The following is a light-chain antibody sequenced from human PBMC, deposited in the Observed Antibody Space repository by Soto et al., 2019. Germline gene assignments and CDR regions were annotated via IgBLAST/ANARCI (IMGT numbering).Light chain of an antibody. V-gene: IGKV3-20*01. CDR2: GAS. J-gene: IGKJ4*01. CDR1: QSVSNNY. CDR3: QQYGSSPLT. Sequence: EIVLTQSPGTLSLSPGERATLSCRASQSVSNNYLAWYQQKPGQAPRLLTSGASSRATGIPDRFNGSGSGTDFTLTISRLEPEDFAVYYCQQYGSSPLTFGGGTKVEIK.